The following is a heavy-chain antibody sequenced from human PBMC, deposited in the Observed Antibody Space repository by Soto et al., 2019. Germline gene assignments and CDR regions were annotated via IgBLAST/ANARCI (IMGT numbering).Heavy chain of an antibody. D-gene: IGHD6-13*01. CDR3: ARDLIGWQHLVRGDYYYYYGMDV. J-gene: IGHJ6*02. Sequence: ASVKVSCKASGYTFTGYYMHWVRQAPGQGLEWMGWINPNSGGTNYAQKFQGWVTMTRDTSISTAYMELSRLRSDDTAVYYCARDLIGWQHLVRGDYYYYYGMDVWGQGTTVTVSS. CDR2: INPNSGGT. CDR1: GYTFTGYY. V-gene: IGHV1-2*04.